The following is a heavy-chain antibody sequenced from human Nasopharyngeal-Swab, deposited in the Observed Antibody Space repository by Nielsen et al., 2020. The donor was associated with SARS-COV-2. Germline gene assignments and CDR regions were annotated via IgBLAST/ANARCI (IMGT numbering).Heavy chain of an antibody. V-gene: IGHV4-39*01. CDR2: IYYSGST. J-gene: IGHJ4*02. CDR3: ARGSVVPAAPAVDYFDY. D-gene: IGHD2-2*01. Sequence: WIRQPPGKGLEWIGSIYYSGSTYYNPSLKSRVTISVDTPKNQFSLKLSSVTAADTAVYYCARGSVVPAAPAVDYFDYWGQGTLVTVSS.